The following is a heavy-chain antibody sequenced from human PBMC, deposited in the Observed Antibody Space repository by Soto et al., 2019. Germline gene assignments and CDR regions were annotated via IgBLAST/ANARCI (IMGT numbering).Heavy chain of an antibody. CDR2: IYWDDDK. Sequence: QITLKESGPPRVKPTQPLALTSTFSGFSLTTSGVGVGWIRKTPGKALEWLVVIYWDDDKRYNPSLKNRLTITKDTSKNQVVLIMADMDPVDTATYFCAHRGYMYGNWDHGYFDYWGQGTLVTVSS. D-gene: IGHD5-18*01. CDR1: GFSLTTSGVG. J-gene: IGHJ4*02. V-gene: IGHV2-5*02. CDR3: AHRGYMYGNWDHGYFDY.